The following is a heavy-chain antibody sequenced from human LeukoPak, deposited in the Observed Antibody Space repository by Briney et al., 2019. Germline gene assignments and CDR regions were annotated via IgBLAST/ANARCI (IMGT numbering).Heavy chain of an antibody. CDR1: GGSISSYD. V-gene: IGHV4-59*01. Sequence: SETLSLTCTVSGGSISSYDWSWIRQPPGKGLEWIGYIYYSGSTNYNPSLKSRVTISVDTSKTRFSLQLSSVTAADTAVYYCARGRTAMVRPIYYFDHWGQGTLVTVSS. CDR2: IYYSGST. D-gene: IGHD5-18*01. J-gene: IGHJ4*02. CDR3: ARGRTAMVRPIYYFDH.